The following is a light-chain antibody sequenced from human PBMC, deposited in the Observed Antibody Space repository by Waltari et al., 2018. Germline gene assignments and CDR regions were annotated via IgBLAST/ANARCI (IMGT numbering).Light chain of an antibody. V-gene: IGKV3-15*01. CDR1: QTVGTN. J-gene: IGKJ1*01. Sequence: EIVTTQSPGTLSVSPGERVTLSCRASQTVGTNLAWYRHNPGQAPRLLFFNAAHRATGIPDRFSASGSGTDFTLTISSLQSEDFAVYYCQQYDNWPPWTFGQGTKLDIK. CDR3: QQYDNWPPWT. CDR2: NAA.